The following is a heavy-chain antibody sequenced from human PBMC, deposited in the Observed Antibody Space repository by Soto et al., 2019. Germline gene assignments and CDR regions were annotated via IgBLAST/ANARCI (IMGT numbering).Heavy chain of an antibody. J-gene: IGHJ6*03. CDR2: ISGSGGST. CDR1: GFTFSSYA. D-gene: IGHD3-10*01. CDR3: AMPYPRARSSGSYSRYYYYMDV. Sequence: GGSLRLSCAASGFTFSSYAMSWVRQAPGKGLEWVSAISGSGGSTYYADSVKGRFTISRDNSKNTLYLQMNSLRAEDTAVYYCAMPYPRARSSGSYSRYYYYMDVWGKGTTVTVSS. V-gene: IGHV3-23*01.